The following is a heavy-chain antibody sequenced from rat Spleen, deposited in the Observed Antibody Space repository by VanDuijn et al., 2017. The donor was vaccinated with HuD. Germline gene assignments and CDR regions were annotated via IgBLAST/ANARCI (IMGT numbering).Heavy chain of an antibody. Sequence: EVQLVESGGDLVQPGRSLKLSCAASGFTFSNYDMAWVRQAPTKGLEWVASISSDGGRNFYRDSVKGRFTISRDNAKSTLSLQMDSLGSEDTATYYGTTYYGYMFDYWGQGVMVTVSS. J-gene: IGHJ2*01. D-gene: IGHD1-9*01. CDR3: TTYYGYMFDY. CDR1: GFTFSNYD. V-gene: IGHV5S23*01. CDR2: ISSDGGRN.